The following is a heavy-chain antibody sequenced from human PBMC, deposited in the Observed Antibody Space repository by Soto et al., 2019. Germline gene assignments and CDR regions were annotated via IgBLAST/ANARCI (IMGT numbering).Heavy chain of an antibody. V-gene: IGHV4-4*07. Sequence: SETLSLTCTVSGASISGFYWSWIRKSAGKGPEWIGRIYATGTTDYNPSLKSRVVMSVDTSKKQFSLKLRSVTAADTAVYYCVRDGTKTLRDWFDPWGQGISVTVSS. D-gene: IGHD1-1*01. J-gene: IGHJ5*02. CDR3: VRDGTKTLRDWFDP. CDR2: IYATGTT. CDR1: GASISGFY.